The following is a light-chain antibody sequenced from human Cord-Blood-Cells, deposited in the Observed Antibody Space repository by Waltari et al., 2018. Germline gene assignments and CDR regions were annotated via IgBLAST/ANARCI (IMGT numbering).Light chain of an antibody. CDR2: EDN. J-gene: IGLJ3*02. CDR3: QSYDSSNLV. Sequence: NFMLTQPHSVSESPGKTVTISCTRSSGSIASNYGQWYQQRPGSAPTPVIYEDNQRPSGVPDRFSGSIDSSSNSASRTISGLKTEDEADYYCQSYDSSNLVFGGGTKLTVL. CDR1: SGSIASNY. V-gene: IGLV6-57*03.